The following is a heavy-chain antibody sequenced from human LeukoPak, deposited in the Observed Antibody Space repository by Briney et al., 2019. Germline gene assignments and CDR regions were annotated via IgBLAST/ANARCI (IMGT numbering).Heavy chain of an antibody. CDR1: GFTFSDYY. Sequence: PGGALRLSCAASGFTFSDYYMSWIRQAPGKGLEWVSYISSSGSTIYYADSVKGRFTISRDNAKNSLYLQMNSLRAEGTAVYYCAREVGATKANWFDPWGQGTLVTVSS. CDR3: AREVGATKANWFDP. J-gene: IGHJ5*02. D-gene: IGHD1-26*01. CDR2: ISSSGSTI. V-gene: IGHV3-11*01.